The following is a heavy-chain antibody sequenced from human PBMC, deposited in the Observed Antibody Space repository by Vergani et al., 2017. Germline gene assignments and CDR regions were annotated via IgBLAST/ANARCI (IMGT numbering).Heavy chain of an antibody. D-gene: IGHD6-19*01. J-gene: IGHJ5*02. V-gene: IGHV4-39*01. CDR3: ARHSTVEWLVKLGWIDP. CDR2: IYYSGST. Sequence: QMQLQESGPGLVKASETLSLTCTVSGYSIISRSYYWGWIRQPPGKGLEWIGSIYYSGSTYYNPSLKSRVTISVDTSKNQFSLKLSSVTAADTAVYFCARHSTVEWLVKLGWIDPWGQGILVTVSS. CDR1: GYSIISRSYY.